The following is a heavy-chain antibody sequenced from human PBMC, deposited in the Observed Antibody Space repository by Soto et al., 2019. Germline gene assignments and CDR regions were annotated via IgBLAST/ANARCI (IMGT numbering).Heavy chain of an antibody. CDR3: ARIGHDYSNSGMDV. V-gene: IGHV5-10-1*01. D-gene: IGHD4-4*01. Sequence: GESLKISCKASGYSFSTYLISWVRQMPGKGLEYMGKIDPAESDSNYSPSFQGHVTISVDKPISTAYLQWSSLKASDTATYYCARIGHDYSNSGMDVCGQGTTVTVYS. CDR2: IDPAESDS. CDR1: GYSFSTYL. J-gene: IGHJ6*02.